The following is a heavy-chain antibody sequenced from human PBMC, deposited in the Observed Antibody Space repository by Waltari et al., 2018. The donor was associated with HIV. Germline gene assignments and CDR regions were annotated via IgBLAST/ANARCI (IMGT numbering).Heavy chain of an antibody. V-gene: IGHV3-11*01. J-gene: IGHJ4*02. CDR2: ISSSGSTI. CDR1: GFTFSDYY. D-gene: IGHD3-16*01. CDR3: ARARLIHWTGPFDY. Sequence: QVQLVESGVGLVKPGGSMRLPCAAPGFTFSDYYMSWIRQAPGKGLEWVSYISSSGSTIYYADSVKGRFTISRDNAKNSLYLQMNSLRAEDTAVYYCARARLIHWTGPFDYWGQGTLVTVSS.